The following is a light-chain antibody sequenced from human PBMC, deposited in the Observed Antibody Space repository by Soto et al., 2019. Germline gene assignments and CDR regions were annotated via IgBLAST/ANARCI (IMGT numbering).Light chain of an antibody. CDR1: TSDVGTYDY. J-gene: IGLJ1*01. CDR2: EVS. V-gene: IGLV2-14*01. Sequence: QSALTQPASVSGSPGQSITISCTGTTSDVGTYDYVSWYQHQPGKAPKVMIYEVSNRPSGVSDRFSGSKSGNTASLTISGLQAEDEADYYCSSYTSISTLYVFGTGTKVTVL. CDR3: SSYTSISTLYV.